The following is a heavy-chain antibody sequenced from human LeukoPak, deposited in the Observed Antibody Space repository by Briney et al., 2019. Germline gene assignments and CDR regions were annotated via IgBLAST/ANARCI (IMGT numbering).Heavy chain of an antibody. D-gene: IGHD1-26*01. CDR3: GSFLTKGECWPFDI. Sequence: GGSLRLSCAASGFTFRTYWMTWVRQAPRRGLEWVANIKQDGSEKYCVDSLKGRFTISRDNANNSLYLQMNSLRAEDTAREPLGSFLTKGECWPFDIWGQGTMVTVSS. J-gene: IGHJ3*02. V-gene: IGHV3-7*01. CDR2: IKQDGSEK. CDR1: GFTFRTYW.